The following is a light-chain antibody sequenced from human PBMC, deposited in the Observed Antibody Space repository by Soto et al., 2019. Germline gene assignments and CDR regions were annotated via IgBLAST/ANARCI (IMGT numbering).Light chain of an antibody. Sequence: QLVLTQPPSVSGAPGQRVTISCTGSSSNIGAGYDVHWYQQLPGTAPKLLIYGNSNRPSGVPDRFSGSKSGTSASLAITGLQAEDEADYYCQSYDSSLNWVFGGGTKVTVL. CDR3: QSYDSSLNWV. CDR2: GNS. V-gene: IGLV1-40*01. CDR1: SSNIGAGYD. J-gene: IGLJ3*02.